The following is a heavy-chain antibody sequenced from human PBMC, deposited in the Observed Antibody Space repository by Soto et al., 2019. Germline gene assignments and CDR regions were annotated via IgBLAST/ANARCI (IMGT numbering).Heavy chain of an antibody. D-gene: IGHD4-17*01. CDR1: GGSISSYY. V-gene: IGHV4-59*08. CDR3: ARHYYGDYDHYYFDY. Sequence: PSETLSLTCTVSGGSISSYYWSWIRQPPGKGLEWIGSIYYSGSTYYNPSLKSRVTISVDTSKNQFSLKLSSVTAADTAVYYCARHYYGDYDHYYFDYWGQGTLVTVSS. J-gene: IGHJ4*02. CDR2: IYYSGST.